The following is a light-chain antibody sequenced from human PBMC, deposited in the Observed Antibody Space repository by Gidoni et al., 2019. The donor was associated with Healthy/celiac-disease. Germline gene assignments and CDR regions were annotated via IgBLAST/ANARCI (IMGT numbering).Light chain of an antibody. J-gene: IGKJ2*01. Sequence: IVLTQSPATLSLSPGERATLSCRASQSVSSYLAWYQQKPGQAPRLLIYDASNRATGTPARFSGSGSGTDFTLTISSLEPEDFAVYYCQQRSNWPLFGQGTKLEIK. CDR1: QSVSSY. V-gene: IGKV3-11*01. CDR3: QQRSNWPL. CDR2: DAS.